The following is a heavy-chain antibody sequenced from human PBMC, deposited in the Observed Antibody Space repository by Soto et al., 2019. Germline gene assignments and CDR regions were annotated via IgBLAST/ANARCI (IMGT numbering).Heavy chain of an antibody. CDR3: ARDGSGYVPNWFDP. CDR2: IIPIFGTA. V-gene: IGHV1-69*13. D-gene: IGHD5-12*01. Sequence: GASVKVSCKASGGTLSSYAISWVRQAPGQGLEWMGGIIPIFGTANYAQKFQGRVTVTADESTSTAYMELSSLRSEDTAVYYCARDGSGYVPNWFDPWGQGTLVTVSS. CDR1: GGTLSSYA. J-gene: IGHJ5*02.